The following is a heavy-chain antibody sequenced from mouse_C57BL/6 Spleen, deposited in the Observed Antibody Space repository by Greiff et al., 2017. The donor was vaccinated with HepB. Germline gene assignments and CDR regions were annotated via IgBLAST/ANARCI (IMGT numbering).Heavy chain of an antibody. CDR3: ARRGVYDGYYDWYFDV. V-gene: IGHV1-52*01. CDR1: GYTFTSYW. D-gene: IGHD2-3*01. CDR2: IDPSDSET. Sequence: QVQLQQPGAELVRPGSSVKLSCKASGYTFTSYWMHWVKQRPIQGLEWIGNIDPSDSETHYNQKFKDKATLTVDKSSSTAYMQLSSLTSEDSAVYYCARRGVYDGYYDWYFDVWGTGTTVTVSS. J-gene: IGHJ1*03.